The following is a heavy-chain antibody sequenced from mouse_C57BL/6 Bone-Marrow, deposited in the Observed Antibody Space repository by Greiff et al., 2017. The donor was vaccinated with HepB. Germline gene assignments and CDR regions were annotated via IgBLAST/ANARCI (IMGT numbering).Heavy chain of an antibody. CDR3: ARDTGASWYFDV. D-gene: IGHD4-1*01. V-gene: IGHV5-4*01. CDR2: ISDGGSYT. Sequence: EVKLMESGGGLVKPGGSLKLSCAASGFTFSSYAMSWVRQTPEKRLEWVATISDGGSYTYYPDNVKGRFTISRDNAKNNLYLQMSHLKSEDTAMYYCARDTGASWYFDVWGTGTTVTVSS. CDR1: GFTFSSYA. J-gene: IGHJ1*03.